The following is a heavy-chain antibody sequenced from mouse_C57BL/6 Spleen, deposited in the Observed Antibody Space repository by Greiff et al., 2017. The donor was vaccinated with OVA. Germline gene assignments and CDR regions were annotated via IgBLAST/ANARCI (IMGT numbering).Heavy chain of an antibody. Sequence: EVQRVESGPGLVKPSQSLSLTCSVTGYSITSGYYWNWIRQFPGNKLEWMGYISYDGSNNYNPSLKNRISITRDTSKNQFFLKLNSVTTEDTATYYCARAGDSVYFDYWGQGTTLTVSS. CDR3: ARAGDSVYFDY. V-gene: IGHV3-6*01. CDR2: ISYDGSN. J-gene: IGHJ2*01. CDR1: GYSITSGYY.